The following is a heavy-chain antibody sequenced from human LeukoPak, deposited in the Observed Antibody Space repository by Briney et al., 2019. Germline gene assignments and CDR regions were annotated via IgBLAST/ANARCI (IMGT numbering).Heavy chain of an antibody. CDR3: TRDWRNLGYDY. D-gene: IGHD5-12*01. Sequence: PGGSLRLSCAASGFTLSAYWMHWVRQAPGKGLMWVSRIEGDGNRITYADSVKGRFTISRDNAKNTLYLRMNSLRAEDTAVYYCTRDWRNLGYDYWGQGTLVTVSS. J-gene: IGHJ4*02. CDR1: GFTLSAYW. V-gene: IGHV3-74*01. CDR2: IEGDGNRI.